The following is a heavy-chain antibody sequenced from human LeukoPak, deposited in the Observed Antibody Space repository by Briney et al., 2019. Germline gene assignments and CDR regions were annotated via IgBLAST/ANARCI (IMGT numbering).Heavy chain of an antibody. D-gene: IGHD5-18*01. J-gene: IGHJ4*02. CDR2: ISYSGNT. Sequence: PSETLSLTCTVSGASISSYYWSWIRQPPGKGLEWIGYISYSGNTNYDPSLKSRVTLSVDTSKNHFSLQLRSVTAADTAVYYCAVTVDTAMAFDYWGQGTLVTVSS. V-gene: IGHV4-59*08. CDR1: GASISSYY. CDR3: AVTVDTAMAFDY.